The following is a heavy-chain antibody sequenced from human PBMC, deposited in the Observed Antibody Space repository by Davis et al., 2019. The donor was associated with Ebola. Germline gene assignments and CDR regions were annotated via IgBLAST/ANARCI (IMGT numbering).Heavy chain of an antibody. D-gene: IGHD2-2*01. CDR1: GGSISSSSYY. Sequence: MPSETLSLTCTVSGGSISSSSYYWGWIRQPPGKGLEWIGSIYYSGSTYYNPSLKSRVTISVDTSKNQFSLKLSSVTAADTAVYYCARCRRDIVVVPAADNWFDPWGQGTLVTVSS. CDR3: ARCRRDIVVVPAADNWFDP. CDR2: IYYSGST. V-gene: IGHV4-39*01. J-gene: IGHJ5*02.